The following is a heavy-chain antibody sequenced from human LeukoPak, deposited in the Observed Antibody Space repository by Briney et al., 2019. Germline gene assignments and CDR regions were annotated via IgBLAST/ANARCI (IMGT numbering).Heavy chain of an antibody. J-gene: IGHJ6*02. Sequence: SETLSLTCTVSGGSISSYYWSWIRQPPGKGLEWIGYIYYSGSTNYNPSLKSRVTISVDTSKNQFSLKLSSVTAADTAVYYCARGPGSYNYLYGMDVWGQGTTVTVSS. CDR2: IYYSGST. CDR3: ARGPGSYNYLYGMDV. D-gene: IGHD3-10*01. V-gene: IGHV4-59*01. CDR1: GGSISSYY.